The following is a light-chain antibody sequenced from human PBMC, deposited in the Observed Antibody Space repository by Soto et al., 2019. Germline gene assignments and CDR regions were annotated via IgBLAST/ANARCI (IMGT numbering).Light chain of an antibody. J-gene: IGKJ4*01. V-gene: IGKV3-20*01. CDR2: GAS. CDR3: QQYGSSPT. CDR1: QSVSSSY. Sequence: EIVLTQSPDTLSLSPGEGATLSCRASQSVSSSYLAWYQQKPGQAPRLLIYGASSRATGIPDRFSGSGSGTDFTLTISRLEPEDFAVYYCQQYGSSPTFGGGTKVEIK.